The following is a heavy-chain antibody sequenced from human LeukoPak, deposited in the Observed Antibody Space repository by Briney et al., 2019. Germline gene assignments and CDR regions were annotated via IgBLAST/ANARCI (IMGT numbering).Heavy chain of an antibody. J-gene: IGHJ1*01. V-gene: IGHV3-30*04. CDR3: ARGSSWHYEYFQH. Sequence: GGSLRLSCAASGFTFSSYAMHWVRQAPGKGLEWVAVISYDGSNKYYADSVEGRFTISRDNSKNTLYLQMNSLRAEDTAVYYCARGSSWHYEYFQHWGQGTLVTVSS. CDR2: ISYDGSNK. D-gene: IGHD6-13*01. CDR1: GFTFSSYA.